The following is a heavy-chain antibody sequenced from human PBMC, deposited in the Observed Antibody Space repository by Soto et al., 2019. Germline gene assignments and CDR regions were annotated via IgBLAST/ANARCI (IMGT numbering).Heavy chain of an antibody. CDR3: AKDTRLRLGDLSFDAFDS. J-gene: IGHJ4*02. D-gene: IGHD3-16*02. CDR1: GFIFSSYG. V-gene: IGHV3-23*01. CDR2: ISGSGGTK. Sequence: GGSLRLSCAASGFIFSSYGMSWVRQAPGKGPAWVSGISGSGGTKYYADSVKGRFTISRDNSKNTLYLQMNSLRAEDTAVYYCAKDTRLRLGDLSFDAFDSWGQGNLVPVSS.